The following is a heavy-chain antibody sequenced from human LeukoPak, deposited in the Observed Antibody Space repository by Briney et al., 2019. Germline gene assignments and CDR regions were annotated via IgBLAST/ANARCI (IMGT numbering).Heavy chain of an antibody. CDR2: IRYDGSNK. Sequence: GGSLRLSCAASGFTFSNYGMHWVRQAPGKGLEWVAFIRYDGSNKYYADSVKGRFTISRDNSKNTLYLQMNSLRAEDTAVYYCAKDPGEGAYYYYYYMDVWGKGTTVTVSS. V-gene: IGHV3-30*02. CDR1: GFTFSNYG. J-gene: IGHJ6*03. D-gene: IGHD7-27*01. CDR3: AKDPGEGAYYYYYYMDV.